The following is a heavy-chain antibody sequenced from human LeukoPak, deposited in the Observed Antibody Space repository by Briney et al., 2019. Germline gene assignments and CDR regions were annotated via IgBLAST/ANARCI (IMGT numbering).Heavy chain of an antibody. V-gene: IGHV4-30-4*08. CDR3: ARAFGVVINGGWFDP. CDR1: GGSISSSYYY. J-gene: IGHJ5*02. D-gene: IGHD3-3*01. CDR2: IYYSGST. Sequence: SETLSLTCTVSGGSISSSYYYWSWIRQPPGKGLQWIGYIYYSGSTYYNPSLKSRVTISVDTSKNQFSLRLSSVTAADTAMCYCARAFGVVINGGWFDPWGQGTLVTVSS.